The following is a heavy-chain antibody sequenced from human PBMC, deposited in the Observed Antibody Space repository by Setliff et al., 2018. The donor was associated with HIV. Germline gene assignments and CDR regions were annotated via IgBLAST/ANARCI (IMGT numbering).Heavy chain of an antibody. Sequence: GASVKVSCKASGYTFTSYAMHWVRQAPGQRLEWMGWINAGNGNTKYSQKFQGRVTVTRDTSINTAYMELSSLRYDDTAIYYCARSPDPYSGTTDYWGQGTLVTVSS. D-gene: IGHD1-26*01. J-gene: IGHJ4*02. CDR1: GYTFTSYA. CDR2: INAGNGNT. CDR3: ARSPDPYSGTTDY. V-gene: IGHV1-3*01.